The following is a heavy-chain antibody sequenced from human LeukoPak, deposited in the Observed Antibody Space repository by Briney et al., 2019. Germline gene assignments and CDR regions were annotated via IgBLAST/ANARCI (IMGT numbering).Heavy chain of an antibody. CDR1: GGSFSGYY. V-gene: IGHV4-34*01. CDR3: ARGRYYYGMDV. CDR2: INHSGST. Sequence: SETLSLTCAVYGGSFSGYYWSWIRQPPGKGLEWIGEINHSGSTNYNPSLKSRVTISVDTSKNQFSLKLSSVTAADTAVYYCARGRYYYGMDVWGQGTTVTVSS. J-gene: IGHJ6*02.